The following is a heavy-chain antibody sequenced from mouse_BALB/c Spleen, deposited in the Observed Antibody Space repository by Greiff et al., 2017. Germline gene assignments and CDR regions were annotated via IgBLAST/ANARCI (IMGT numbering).Heavy chain of an antibody. CDR1: GFSFPGYG. V-gene: IGHV2-6-7*01. CDR3: SRVFYYGNCGGAMNY. J-gene: IGHJ4*01. D-gene: IGHD2-1*01. CDR2: IWGDGST. Sequence: QVQLKQSGPGLVAPSQSLSITCTVPGFSFPGYGVNWVRQPPGKGLEWLGMIWGDGSTDYNSALKSRLSISKDNSKSQVFLKMNSLQTDDTARYYCSRVFYYGNCGGAMNYWGKGTSVTVSS.